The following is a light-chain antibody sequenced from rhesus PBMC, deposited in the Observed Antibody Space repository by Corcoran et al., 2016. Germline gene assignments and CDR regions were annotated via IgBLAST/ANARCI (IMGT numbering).Light chain of an antibody. CDR1: QSVRSS. J-gene: IGKJ1*01. CDR2: DAS. V-gene: IGKV3-42*03. CDR3: QQYRNWPHA. Sequence: EIVLTQSPATLSLSPGERATLSCRASQSVRSSLAWYQQKPEQAPRLLIYDASSRATGIPDRFSGSGSGTDFTLTISSREPEDFALYYCQQYRNWPHAFGQGTKVEIK.